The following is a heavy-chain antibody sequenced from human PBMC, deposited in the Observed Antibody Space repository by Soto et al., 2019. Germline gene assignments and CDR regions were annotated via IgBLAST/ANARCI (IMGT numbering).Heavy chain of an antibody. CDR2: IIPDSGAT. J-gene: IGHJ5*02. V-gene: IGHV1-2*02. CDR3: ARGDRISRFGVRNWLDP. CDR1: GYTFTAYY. D-gene: IGHD3-3*01. Sequence: QVQLLQSGTEVKKPGASVKVSCKASGYTFTAYYIHWVRQAPGQGLEWRGWIIPDSGATTYTQKFQAMVTMTSEASINTAFLEVSRLRFDDTAVYFCARGDRISRFGVRNWLDPWGQGTLVTVSS.